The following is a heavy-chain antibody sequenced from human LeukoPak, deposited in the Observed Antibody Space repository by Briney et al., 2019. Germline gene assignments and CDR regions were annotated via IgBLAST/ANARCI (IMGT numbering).Heavy chain of an antibody. CDR2: IYYSGRT. Sequence: SETLSLTCTVSGGSISSSSYYWGWIRQPPGKGLEWIGSIYYSGRTYYNPSLKSRVTISVDTSKNQFSLKLSSVTAADTAVYYCAREHIPYYYDPSGCYDSWGQGTLVTVSS. V-gene: IGHV4-39*07. CDR3: AREHIPYYYDPSGCYDS. D-gene: IGHD3-22*01. J-gene: IGHJ5*01. CDR1: GGSISSSSYY.